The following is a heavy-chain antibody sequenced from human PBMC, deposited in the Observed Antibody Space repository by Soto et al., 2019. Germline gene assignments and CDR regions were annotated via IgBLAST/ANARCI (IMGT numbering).Heavy chain of an antibody. CDR3: ARSQRFSNWFDP. V-gene: IGHV4-61*01. Sequence: PSETLSLTCTVSGGSVSSGRYYWSWIRQPPGKGLEWLGYIYYSGSTNYNPSLKSRVTISVDTSKNQFSLKMRSVTAADTAVYYCARSQRFSNWFDPWGQGTLVTVSS. D-gene: IGHD3-3*01. CDR1: GGSVSSGRYY. J-gene: IGHJ5*02. CDR2: IYYSGST.